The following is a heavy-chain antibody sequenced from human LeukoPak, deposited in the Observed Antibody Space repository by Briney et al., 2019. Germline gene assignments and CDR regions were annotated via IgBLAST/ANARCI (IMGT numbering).Heavy chain of an antibody. V-gene: IGHV3-20*04. CDR1: GFTFDDYG. Sequence: GGSLRLSCAASGFTFDDYGMSWVRQVPGRGLEWICGINWNSGVTGYADSVKGRFNISRDNAKNSLYLQMNSLRAEDTALYYCARVSAVGASRDDAFDIWGQGTMVTVSS. J-gene: IGHJ3*02. CDR2: INWNSGVT. D-gene: IGHD1-26*01. CDR3: ARVSAVGASRDDAFDI.